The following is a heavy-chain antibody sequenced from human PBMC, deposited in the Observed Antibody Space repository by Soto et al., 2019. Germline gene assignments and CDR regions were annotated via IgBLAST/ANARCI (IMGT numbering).Heavy chain of an antibody. V-gene: IGHV3-48*01. J-gene: IGHJ4*02. CDR1: GFTFSSYS. Sequence: EVQLVESGGGLVQPGGSLRLSCAASGFTFSSYSMNWVRQAPGKGLEWVSYISSSSSTIYYADSVKGRFTISRDNAKNSLYLQMNSLRVEDTAVYYCARGNLIAAAGTGNYFDYWGQGTLVTVSS. CDR2: ISSSSSTI. CDR3: ARGNLIAAAGTGNYFDY. D-gene: IGHD6-13*01.